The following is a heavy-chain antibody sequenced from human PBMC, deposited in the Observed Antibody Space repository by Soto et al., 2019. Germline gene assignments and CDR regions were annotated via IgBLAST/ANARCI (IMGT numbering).Heavy chain of an antibody. CDR3: TGRIDDILTGYLH. V-gene: IGHV3-15*01. J-gene: IGHJ4*02. Sequence: GGSRLSCAASGFTFSNAWMSWVRQAPGKGLEWVGCIKSKTDGGTTDYAAPVKGRFTISRDDSKNTLYLQMNSLKTEDTAVYYCTGRIDDILTGYLHWGQGTLVTVSS. D-gene: IGHD3-9*01. CDR1: GFTFSNAW. CDR2: IKSKTDGGTT.